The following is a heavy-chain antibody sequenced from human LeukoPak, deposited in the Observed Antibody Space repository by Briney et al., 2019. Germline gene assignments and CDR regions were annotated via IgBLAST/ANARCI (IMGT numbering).Heavy chain of an antibody. CDR1: GGSISSYY. V-gene: IGHV4-59*01. CDR3: ASTIVGATAFDY. CDR2: IYYSGST. Sequence: KTSETLSLTCTVSGGSISSYYWSWIRQPPGKGLEWIGYIYYSGSTNYNPSLKSRVTISVDTSKNQFSLKLSSVTAADTAVYYCASTIVGATAFDYWGQGTLATVSS. D-gene: IGHD1-26*01. J-gene: IGHJ4*02.